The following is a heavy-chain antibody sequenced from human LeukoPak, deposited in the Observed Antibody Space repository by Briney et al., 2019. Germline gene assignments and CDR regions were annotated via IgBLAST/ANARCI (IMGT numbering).Heavy chain of an antibody. CDR3: ARERSYCSSTSCLRYFDY. CDR2: IIPIFDSA. V-gene: IGHV1-69*05. J-gene: IGHJ4*02. Sequence: GASVKVSCKASGYTFTGYYMHWVRQAPGQGLEWMGGIIPIFDSANYAQKFQGRVTITTDDSTSTAYMELSSLRSEDTAMYYCARERSYCSSTSCLRYFDYWGQGTLVTVSS. CDR1: GYTFTGYY. D-gene: IGHD2-2*01.